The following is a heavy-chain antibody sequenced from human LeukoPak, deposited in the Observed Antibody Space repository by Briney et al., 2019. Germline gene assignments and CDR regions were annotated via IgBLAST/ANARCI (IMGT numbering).Heavy chain of an antibody. CDR1: GFTVSSNY. J-gene: IGHJ3*02. Sequence: GGSLRLSCVASGFTVSSNYMSWVRQAPGKGLEWVSVIYSGGTTDYKDSVKDRFIISRDNSKNTLYLQMNSLRAEDTAVYYCAKEMATMSAFDIWGQGTMVTVSS. D-gene: IGHD5-24*01. CDR2: IYSGGTT. CDR3: AKEMATMSAFDI. V-gene: IGHV3-66*01.